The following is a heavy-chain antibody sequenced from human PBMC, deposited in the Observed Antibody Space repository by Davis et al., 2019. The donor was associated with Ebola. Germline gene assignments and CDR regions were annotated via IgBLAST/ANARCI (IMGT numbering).Heavy chain of an antibody. D-gene: IGHD6-19*01. CDR1: GGSFSGYY. V-gene: IGHV4-34*01. CDR3: ARGRFPGIAVAGTRRLTVYFDL. CDR2: INHSGST. J-gene: IGHJ2*01. Sequence: SETLSLTCAVYGGSFSGYYWSWIRQPPGKGLEWIGEINHSGSTNYNPSLKSRVTISVDTSKNQFSLKLSSVTAADTAVYYCARGRFPGIAVAGTRRLTVYFDLWGRGTLVTVPS.